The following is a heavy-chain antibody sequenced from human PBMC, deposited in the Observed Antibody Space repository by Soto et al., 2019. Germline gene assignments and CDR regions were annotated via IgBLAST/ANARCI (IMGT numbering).Heavy chain of an antibody. V-gene: IGHV3-30*18. CDR1: GFTFSSYG. D-gene: IGHD2-2*01. Sequence: QVQLVESGGGVVQPGRSPRLSCAASGFTFSSYGMHWVRQAPGKGLEWVAVISYDGSNKNYADSVKGRFTISRDNSKNTLYLQMNSLRAEDTAVYYCAKDNEGRYCSITSCYYFDYWGRGTLVTVSS. CDR3: AKDNEGRYCSITSCYYFDY. CDR2: ISYDGSNK. J-gene: IGHJ4*02.